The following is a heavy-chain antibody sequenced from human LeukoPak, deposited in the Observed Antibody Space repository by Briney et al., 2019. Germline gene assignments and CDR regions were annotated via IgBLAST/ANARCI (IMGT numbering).Heavy chain of an antibody. Sequence: PGRSLRLSCTASGFTFGDYAMSWVRQAPGKGLEWVGFIRSKAYGGTTEYAASVKGRFTISRDDSKSIAYLQMNSLKTEDTAVYYCTRAGGWEDFDCWGQGTLVTVSS. D-gene: IGHD1-26*01. J-gene: IGHJ4*02. CDR3: TRAGGWEDFDC. CDR2: IRSKAYGGTT. CDR1: GFTFGDYA. V-gene: IGHV3-49*04.